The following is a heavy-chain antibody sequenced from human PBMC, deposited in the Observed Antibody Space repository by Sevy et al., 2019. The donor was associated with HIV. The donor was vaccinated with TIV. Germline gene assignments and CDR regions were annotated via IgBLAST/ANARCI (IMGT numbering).Heavy chain of an antibody. D-gene: IGHD3-3*01. CDR2: ISSRGTTI. V-gene: IGHV3-48*03. J-gene: IGHJ6*02. Sequence: GGSLRLSCAASGFSFTSYEINWVRQAPGKGLEWVSYISSRGTTIYYADSVKGRFTISRDNAKNSLYLQMNSLRAEDTAVYYCARDPGFWSGYSYYYGMDVWGQGTTVTVSS. CDR3: ARDPGFWSGYSYYYGMDV. CDR1: GFSFTSYE.